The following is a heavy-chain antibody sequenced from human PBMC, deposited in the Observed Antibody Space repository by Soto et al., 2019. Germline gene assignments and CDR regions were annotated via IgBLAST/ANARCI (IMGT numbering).Heavy chain of an antibody. CDR1: GFTASNYA. CDR2: ISDSGRSA. J-gene: IGHJ4*02. V-gene: IGHV3-23*01. CDR3: AKDARRTGLVGHWID. Sequence: VQLLESGGGLVQPGGSLRLPCGASGFTASNYAMTWVRQAPGKGLQWVSTISDSGRSAYYADSVKGRFAISRDNSKNTLFLQMNDLRAEDTAVYFCAKDARRTGLVGHWIDWGQGTLVTVSS. D-gene: IGHD2-8*02.